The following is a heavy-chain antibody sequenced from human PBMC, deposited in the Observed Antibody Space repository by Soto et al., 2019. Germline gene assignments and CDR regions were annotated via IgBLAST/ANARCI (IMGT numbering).Heavy chain of an antibody. CDR2: IIPIFGTA. J-gene: IGHJ6*02. CDR3: ARDRGIAVAGTGDDYYYGMDV. Sequence: QVQLVQSGAEVKKPGSSVKVSCKASGGTFSSYAISWVRQAPGQGLEWMGGIIPIFGTANYAQKFQGRVTITADESTSTAYMELSSLRSEDTAVYYCARDRGIAVAGTGDDYYYGMDVWGQGTTVTVSS. CDR1: GGTFSSYA. V-gene: IGHV1-69*12. D-gene: IGHD6-19*01.